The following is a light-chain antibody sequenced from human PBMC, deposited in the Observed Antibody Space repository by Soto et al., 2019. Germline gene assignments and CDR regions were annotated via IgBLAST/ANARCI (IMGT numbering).Light chain of an antibody. CDR1: QAIGNF. CDR3: QQYGSLPIT. V-gene: IGKV1-33*01. Sequence: DIQMTQSPSSLSASIGDRVTISCQASQAIGNFLNWYQQKPGKAPYLLIYDASNLDTGVSSRFSGRGSARQFSITITSLQPDDVATYFCQQYGSLPITFGQGTRLDIK. J-gene: IGKJ5*01. CDR2: DAS.